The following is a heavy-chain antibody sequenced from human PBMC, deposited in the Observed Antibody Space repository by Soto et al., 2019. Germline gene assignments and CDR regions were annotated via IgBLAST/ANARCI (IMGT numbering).Heavy chain of an antibody. D-gene: IGHD4-17*01. CDR2: ISWNSGSI. V-gene: IGHV3-9*01. CDR3: AKDVSDYGENHFGMDV. J-gene: IGHJ6*02. CDR1: GFTFDDYA. Sequence: SLILSCAASGFTFDDYAMHWVRQAPGKGLEWVSGISWNSGSIGYADSVKGRFTISRDNAKNSLYLQMNSLRAEDTALYYCAKDVSDYGENHFGMDVWGQGNTVTVSS.